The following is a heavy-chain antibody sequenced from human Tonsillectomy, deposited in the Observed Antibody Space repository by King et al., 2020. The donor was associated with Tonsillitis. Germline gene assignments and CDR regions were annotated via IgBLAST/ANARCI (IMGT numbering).Heavy chain of an antibody. J-gene: IGHJ6*02. V-gene: IGHV3-66*01. CDR3: ATTSPGIAVAGTYYYGMDV. D-gene: IGHD6-19*01. CDR2: IYSGGST. CDR1: GFTVSSNY. Sequence: VQLVESGGGLVQPGGSLRLSCAASGFTVSSNYMSWVRQAPGKGLEWVSVIYSGGSTYYADSVKGRFTISRDNSKNTLYLQMNSLRAEDTAVYYCATTSPGIAVAGTYYYGMDVWGQETTVTVSS.